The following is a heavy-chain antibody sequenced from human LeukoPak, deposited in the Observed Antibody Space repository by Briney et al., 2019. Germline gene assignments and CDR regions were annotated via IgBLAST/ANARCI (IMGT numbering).Heavy chain of an antibody. J-gene: IGHJ4*02. CDR3: ARDARQELLAGGFDF. V-gene: IGHV4-4*07. D-gene: IGHD3-10*01. CDR1: GGSLSSNY. CDR2: IHASGTT. Sequence: SETLSLTCSISGGSLSSNYWSWIRQPAGKGLEWIGRIHASGTTNYDPSLKRRLTMSVDTSKDQFSLKLKSVTAADTAVYYCARDARQELLAGGFDFWGQGALVTVSS.